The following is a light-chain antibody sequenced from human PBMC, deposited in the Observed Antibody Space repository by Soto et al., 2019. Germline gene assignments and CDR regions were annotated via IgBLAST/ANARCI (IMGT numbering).Light chain of an antibody. Sequence: DIQMTQSPSSLSASVGDRVTITCRASQGTSNYLAWYQQKPGKVPKLLIYAASTLQSGVPSRFRGSGSGTYFTPTINSLQPGDVATYYCQKYNSARTWTFGQGTKVEIK. J-gene: IGKJ1*01. CDR2: AAS. V-gene: IGKV1-27*01. CDR1: QGTSNY. CDR3: QKYNSARTWT.